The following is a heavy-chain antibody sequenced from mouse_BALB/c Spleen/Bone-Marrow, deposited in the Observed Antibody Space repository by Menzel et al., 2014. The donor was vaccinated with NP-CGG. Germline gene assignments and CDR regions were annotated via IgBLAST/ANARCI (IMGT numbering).Heavy chain of an antibody. Sequence: EVQGVESGGGLVQPGGSLRLSCATSGFTFTDYYMSWVRQPPGKALEWLVFIRNKANGYTTEYSASVKGRFTISRDNSQSILYLQRNTLRAEDSATYYCARDDYYAMDYWGQGTSVTVSS. J-gene: IGHJ4*01. CDR3: ARDDYYAMDY. V-gene: IGHV7-3*02. CDR2: IRNKANGYTT. CDR1: GFTFTDYY.